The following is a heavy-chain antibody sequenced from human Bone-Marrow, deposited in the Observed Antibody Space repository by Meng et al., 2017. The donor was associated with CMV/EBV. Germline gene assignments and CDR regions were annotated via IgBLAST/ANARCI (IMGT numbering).Heavy chain of an antibody. J-gene: IGHJ4*02. Sequence: SETLSLTCAVYGGSFSGYYWSWIRQPPGKDLEWIGSVSYSGNTYYKPSLRSRVTISLDTSKNQFSLKVTSVTAADTAVYYCATDGYSPGKFDYWGQGTLVTVSS. CDR1: GGSFSGYY. D-gene: IGHD5-24*01. CDR2: VSYSGNT. V-gene: IGHV4-34*01. CDR3: ATDGYSPGKFDY.